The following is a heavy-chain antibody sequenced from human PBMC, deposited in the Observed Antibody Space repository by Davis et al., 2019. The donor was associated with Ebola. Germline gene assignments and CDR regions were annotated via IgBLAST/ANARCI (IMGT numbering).Heavy chain of an antibody. CDR3: ARTYDFWSGYWPYYFDY. CDR2: MFYNGDT. CDR1: GGSINSFL. J-gene: IGHJ4*02. Sequence: SETLSLTCSVSGGSINSFLWTWIRQPPGKGLEWVGCMFYNGDTKYNPALESRVTISVDTSKNQFSLRLSSVTAADTAVYYCARTYDFWSGYWPYYFDYWGQGTLVTVSS. V-gene: IGHV4-59*01. D-gene: IGHD3-3*01.